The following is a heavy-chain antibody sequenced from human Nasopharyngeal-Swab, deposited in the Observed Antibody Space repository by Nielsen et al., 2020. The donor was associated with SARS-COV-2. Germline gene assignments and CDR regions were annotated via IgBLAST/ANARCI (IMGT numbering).Heavy chain of an antibody. CDR3: AKVESSSWYEGDYFDY. Sequence: GGSLRLSCAASGFTFSSYWMSWVRQAPGKGLEWVANIKQDGSEKYYVDSVKGRFTISRDNAKNSLYLQMNSLRAEDTALYYCAKVESSSWYEGDYFDYWGQGTLVTVSS. CDR1: GFTFSSYW. J-gene: IGHJ4*02. D-gene: IGHD6-13*01. CDR2: IKQDGSEK. V-gene: IGHV3-7*03.